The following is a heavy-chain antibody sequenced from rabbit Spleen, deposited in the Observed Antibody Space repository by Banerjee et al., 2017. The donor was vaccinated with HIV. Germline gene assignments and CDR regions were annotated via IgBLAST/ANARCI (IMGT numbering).Heavy chain of an antibody. J-gene: IGHJ6*01. V-gene: IGHV1S40*01. D-gene: IGHD1-1*01. Sequence: QSLEESGGDLVKPGASLTLTCTASGFSFSYSDYMCWVRQPPGKGPEWIACIGAGVSYTTYYATWAKGRFTISKTSSTTVTLQMTSLTAADTATYFCARVSATSFSSYGMDLWGPGTLVTVS. CDR2: IGAGVSYTT. CDR1: GFSFSYSDY. CDR3: ARVSATSFSSYGMDL.